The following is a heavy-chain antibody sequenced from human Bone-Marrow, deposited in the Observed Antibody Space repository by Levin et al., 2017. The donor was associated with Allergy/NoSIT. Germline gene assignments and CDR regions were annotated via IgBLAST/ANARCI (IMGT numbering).Heavy chain of an antibody. Sequence: GESLKISCAASGFTFSSYAMSWVRQAPGKGLEWVSGIGGGGGDTYYADSVRGRFTISRDDSKNTQYLQMNSLRAEDTALYYCARVLWFGESRNAFDIWGQGTMVTVSS. D-gene: IGHD3-10*01. CDR2: IGGGGGDT. CDR1: GFTFSSYA. J-gene: IGHJ3*02. CDR3: ARVLWFGESRNAFDI. V-gene: IGHV3-23*01.